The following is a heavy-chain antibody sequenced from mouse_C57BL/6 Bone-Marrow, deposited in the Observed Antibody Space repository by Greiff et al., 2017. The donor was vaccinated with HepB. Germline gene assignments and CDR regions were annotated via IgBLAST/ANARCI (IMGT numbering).Heavy chain of an antibody. CDR1: GFTFSDYY. V-gene: IGHV5-12*01. Sequence: LQQSGGGLVQPGGSLKLSCAASGFTFSDYYMYWVRQTPEKRLEWVAYISNGGGSTYYPDTVKGRFTISRDNAKNTLYLQMSRLKSEDTAMYYCARPAPYDYDAMDYWGQGTSVTVSS. CDR2: ISNGGGST. D-gene: IGHD6-5*01. J-gene: IGHJ4*01. CDR3: ARPAPYDYDAMDY.